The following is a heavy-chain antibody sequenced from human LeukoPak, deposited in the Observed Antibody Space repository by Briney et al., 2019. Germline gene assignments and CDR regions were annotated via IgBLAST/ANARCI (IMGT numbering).Heavy chain of an antibody. Sequence: PSETLSLTCTVSGGSISSSSYYWGWIRQPPGKGLEWIGSIYYSGSTYYNPSLKSRVTISVDTSKNQFSLKLSSVTAADTAVYYCARQGYYYYYMDVWGEGATVTISS. J-gene: IGHJ6*03. CDR2: IYYSGST. CDR3: ARQGYYYYYMDV. V-gene: IGHV4-39*01. CDR1: GGSISSSSYY.